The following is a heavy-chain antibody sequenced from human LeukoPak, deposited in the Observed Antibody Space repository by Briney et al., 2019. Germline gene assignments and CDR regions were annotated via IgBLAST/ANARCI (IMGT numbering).Heavy chain of an antibody. D-gene: IGHD1-26*01. V-gene: IGHV3-73*01. CDR2: IRSKANSYAT. CDR3: TRLWAVSDAFDI. J-gene: IGHJ3*02. Sequence: PGGSLRLSCAASGFTFSGSAMHWVRQASGKGLEWVGRIRSKANSYATAYAASVKGRFTISRDDSKNTAYLQMNSLKTEGTAVYYCTRLWAVSDAFDIWGQGTMVTVSS. CDR1: GFTFSGSA.